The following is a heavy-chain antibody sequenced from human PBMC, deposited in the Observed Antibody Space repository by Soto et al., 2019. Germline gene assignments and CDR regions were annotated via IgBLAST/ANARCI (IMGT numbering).Heavy chain of an antibody. CDR3: ARATHTAMVTAEFDY. CDR1: GYTFTSYA. CDR2: INAGNGNT. Sequence: ASVKVSCKASGYTFTSYAMHWVRQAPGQRLEWMGWINAGNGNTKYSQKFQGRVTITRDTSASTAYMELSSLRSEDTAVYYCARATHTAMVTAEFDYWGQGTLVTVSS. D-gene: IGHD5-18*01. J-gene: IGHJ4*02. V-gene: IGHV1-3*01.